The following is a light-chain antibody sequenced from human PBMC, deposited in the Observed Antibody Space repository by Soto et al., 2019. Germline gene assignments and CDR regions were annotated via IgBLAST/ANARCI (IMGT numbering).Light chain of an antibody. Sequence: EVVMTQSPATLSVSPGERVTFSCRASQSVTTNLAWYQHKPGQSPRLLIYGASSLQRGVSSRFSGSGFGTDFTLTISSLQPEDSATYYCLQDRSHFWTFGQGTKVDIK. J-gene: IGKJ1*01. CDR1: QSVTTN. CDR3: LQDRSHFWT. V-gene: IGKV3-15*01. CDR2: GAS.